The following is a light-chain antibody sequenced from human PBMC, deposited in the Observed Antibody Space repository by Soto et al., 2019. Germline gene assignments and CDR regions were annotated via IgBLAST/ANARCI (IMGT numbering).Light chain of an antibody. CDR3: HNYHSAPYT. J-gene: IGKJ3*01. Sequence: DIQMTQSPSSLSASVGDRVTITCRANQGIRNSLAWYQQKPGKVPKLLIYAASTLQSGVPSRFSGSGSGTDFTLTISSLQPEDVASYYCHNYHSAPYTFVPGTKVDIK. CDR2: AAS. CDR1: QGIRNS. V-gene: IGKV1-27*01.